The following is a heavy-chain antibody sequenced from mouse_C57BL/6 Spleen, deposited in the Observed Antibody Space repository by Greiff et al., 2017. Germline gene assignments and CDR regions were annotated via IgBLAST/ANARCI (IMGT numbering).Heavy chain of an antibody. CDR3: ARDIYYDYDTFAY. CDR2: ISDGGSYT. Sequence: EVQLQESGGGLVKPGGSLKLSCAASGFTFSSYAMSWVRQTPEKRLEWVATISDGGSYTYYPDNVKGRFTISRDNAKNNLYLQMSHLKSEDTAMYYCARDIYYDYDTFAYWGQGTLVTVSA. V-gene: IGHV5-4*01. CDR1: GFTFSSYA. J-gene: IGHJ3*01. D-gene: IGHD2-4*01.